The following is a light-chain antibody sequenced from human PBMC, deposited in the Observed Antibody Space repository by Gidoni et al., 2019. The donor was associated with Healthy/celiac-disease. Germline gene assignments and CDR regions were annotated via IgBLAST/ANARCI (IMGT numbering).Light chain of an antibody. J-gene: IGKJ1*01. Sequence: EIVLTQSPATLSGSPGERATLSCRASQSVSSNLAWYQQKPGHAPRLLIYGASTRATGIPARFSGSGSGTEFTLTISSLQSEDFAVYYCQQYNNWPPRFGQXTKVEIK. V-gene: IGKV3-15*01. CDR1: QSVSSN. CDR3: QQYNNWPPR. CDR2: GAS.